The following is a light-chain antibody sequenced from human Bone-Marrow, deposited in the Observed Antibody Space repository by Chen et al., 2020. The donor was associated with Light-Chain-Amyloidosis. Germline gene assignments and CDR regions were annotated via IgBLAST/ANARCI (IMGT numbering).Light chain of an antibody. CDR1: NFVSTS. V-gene: IGLV3-21*02. Sequence: SYVLTQPSSVSVAPGQTATLDCGRNNFVSTSVHWYQQTPGQAPLLVGYDDCDRPSGIPERLSGSNSGNTATLTISRVEAGDEADYYCQVWDRSSDRPVFGGGTKLTVL. J-gene: IGLJ3*02. CDR3: QVWDRSSDRPV. CDR2: DDC.